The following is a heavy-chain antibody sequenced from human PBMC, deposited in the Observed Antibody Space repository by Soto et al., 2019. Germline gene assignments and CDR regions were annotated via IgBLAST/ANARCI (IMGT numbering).Heavy chain of an antibody. J-gene: IGHJ6*02. CDR3: ARAPVSGSYGYHYYGMDV. Sequence: SETLSLTCSVSGDSITSNYWSWIRQPPGKGLEWIGYIYYTGSTGYNPSLKNRVTMSVDMSKSQFSLKLSSLTAADTAMYYCARAPVSGSYGYHYYGMDVWGQGTPVTVSS. CDR1: GDSITSNY. CDR2: IYYTGST. D-gene: IGHD1-26*01. V-gene: IGHV4-59*01.